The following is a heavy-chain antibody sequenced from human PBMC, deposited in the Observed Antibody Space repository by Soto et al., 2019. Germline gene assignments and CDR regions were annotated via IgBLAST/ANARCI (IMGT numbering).Heavy chain of an antibody. J-gene: IGHJ6*02. Sequence: PGGSLRLSCAASGFTSSNAWMNWVRQAPGKGLEWVGRIKSKIDGGTTDYAAPVKGRFTISRDDSKNTLYLQMNSLKTEDTAVYYCTTLGHYYNTSPLDVWGQGTTLTVSS. V-gene: IGHV3-15*07. CDR1: GFTSSNAW. CDR2: IKSKIDGGTT. CDR3: TTLGHYYNTSPLDV. D-gene: IGHD3-22*01.